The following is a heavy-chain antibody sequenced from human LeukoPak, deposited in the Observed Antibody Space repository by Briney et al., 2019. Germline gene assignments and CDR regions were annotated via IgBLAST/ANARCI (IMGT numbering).Heavy chain of an antibody. J-gene: IGHJ5*02. Sequence: PSETLSLTCAVYGGSFSGYYWSWIRQPPGKGLEWIGEINHSGSTNYNPSLKSRVTISVDTSKNQFSLKLSSVTAADTAVYYCAISVVRGVTSGGWFDPWGQGTLVTVSS. V-gene: IGHV4-34*01. D-gene: IGHD3-10*01. CDR3: AISVVRGVTSGGWFDP. CDR2: INHSGST. CDR1: GGSFSGYY.